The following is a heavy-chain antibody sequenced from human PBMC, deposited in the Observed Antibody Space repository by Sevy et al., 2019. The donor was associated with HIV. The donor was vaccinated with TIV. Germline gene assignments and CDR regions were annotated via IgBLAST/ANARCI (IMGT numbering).Heavy chain of an antibody. CDR3: ARGPLSGSSSWYYYYYGMDV. CDR2: MNPNSGNT. D-gene: IGHD6-13*01. J-gene: IGHJ6*02. Sequence: ASVKVSSKASGYTFTSYDINWVRQATGQGLEWMGWMNPNSGNTGYAQKCQGRVTMTRNTSISTAYMELSSLRSEDTAVYYCARGPLSGSSSWYYYYYGMDVWGQGTTVTVSS. CDR1: GYTFTSYD. V-gene: IGHV1-8*01.